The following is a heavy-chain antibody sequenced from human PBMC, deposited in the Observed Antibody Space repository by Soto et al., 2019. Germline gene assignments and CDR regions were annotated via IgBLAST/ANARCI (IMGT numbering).Heavy chain of an antibody. CDR2: INHSGST. CDR3: ARGRLLYSSGRRCFGHSELDV. D-gene: IGHD2-15*01. V-gene: IGHV4-34*01. Sequence: SDTLSLTCAVDGGYCRGYYWSRIRKPPRKGLEWIGEINHSGSTNYNPSLKSRVTISVDTSKNQFSLKLSSVTAADTAVYYCARGRLLYSSGRRCFGHSELDVRGKGTSDTVSS. CDR1: GGYCRGYY. J-gene: IGHJ6*01.